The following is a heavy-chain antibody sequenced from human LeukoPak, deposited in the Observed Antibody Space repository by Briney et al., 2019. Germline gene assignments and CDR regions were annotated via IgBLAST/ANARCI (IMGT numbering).Heavy chain of an antibody. CDR1: GGSISSSSYY. CDR2: IYYSGST. J-gene: IGHJ2*01. CDR3: ARRSQYYYDSSGYWYFGL. D-gene: IGHD3-22*01. V-gene: IGHV4-39*01. Sequence: SETLSLTCTVSGGSISSSSYYWGWIRQPPGKGLEWIGSIYYSGSTYYNPSLKSRVTISVDTSKNQFSLKLSSVTAADTAVYYCARRSQYYYDSSGYWYFGLWGRGTLVTVSS.